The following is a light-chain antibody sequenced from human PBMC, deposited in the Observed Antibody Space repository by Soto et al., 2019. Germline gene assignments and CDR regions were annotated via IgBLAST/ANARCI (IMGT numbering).Light chain of an antibody. CDR2: GTT. J-gene: IGLJ3*02. CDR3: MLSYSGVRV. V-gene: IGLV7-46*01. Sequence: QAVVTQEPSLTVSPGGTVTLTCGSSTGSVTSGLYPHWFQQKPGQAPGTLIYGTTNRHSSTPARFSGSLLGGKAALTLSGAQPEDEADYYCMLSYSGVRVFGGGTQLTVL. CDR1: TGSVTSGLY.